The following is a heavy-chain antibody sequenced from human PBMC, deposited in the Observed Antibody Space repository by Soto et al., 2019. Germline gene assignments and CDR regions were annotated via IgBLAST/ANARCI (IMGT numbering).Heavy chain of an antibody. CDR2: IYSGGST. D-gene: IGHD3-22*01. V-gene: IGHV3-53*01. CDR1: GFTVSSNY. Sequence: GGSLRLSCASSGFTVSSNYMSWVRQAPGKGLEWVSVIYSGGSTYYADSVKGRVTISRDNSKNTLYLQMNSLRAEDTAVYYCARGLYDSSGYYYDYWGQGTLVTVSS. CDR3: ARGLYDSSGYYYDY. J-gene: IGHJ4*02.